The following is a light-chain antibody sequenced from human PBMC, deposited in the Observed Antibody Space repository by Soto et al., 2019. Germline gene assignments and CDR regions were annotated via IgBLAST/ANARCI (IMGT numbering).Light chain of an antibody. J-gene: IGKJ2*01. CDR2: GAS. CDR3: QQYESSPPSYT. CDR1: QSLTSSY. Sequence: EIVLTQSPGTLSLSPGERATISCRASQSLTSSYLAWYQQKPSQAPRLLIYGASSWATGIPDRFSGSGSGTGFALTISRLEPEDFAVYYCQQYESSPPSYTFGQGTKLEIK. V-gene: IGKV3-20*01.